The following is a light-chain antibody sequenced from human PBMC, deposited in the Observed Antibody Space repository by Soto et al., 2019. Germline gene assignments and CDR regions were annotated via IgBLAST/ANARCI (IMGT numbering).Light chain of an antibody. J-gene: IGKJ4*01. Sequence: DVQMTQSPSSLSAFVGDRVTITCRASQGIAPYLAWFQQKPGKVPKLLIYATSTLQSGVPSRFSGSGSGTDFTLTINSLQPEYVGTYYCQKYNSAHLTFGGGTKVEIK. V-gene: IGKV1-27*01. CDR1: QGIAPY. CDR3: QKYNSAHLT. CDR2: ATS.